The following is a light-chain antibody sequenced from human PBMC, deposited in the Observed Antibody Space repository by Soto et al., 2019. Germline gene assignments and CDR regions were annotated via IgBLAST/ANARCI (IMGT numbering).Light chain of an antibody. V-gene: IGLV2-14*01. CDR2: DVS. CDR1: SSDVGGYNY. Sequence: QSVLTQPASVSGSPGQSITISCTGTSSDVGGYNYVSWYQQHPGKAPKLMIYDVSNRPSGVSNRFSGSKSGNTASLTISGLQAEDDDDYYCSSYTSSSTAYVFGTGTKLTVL. J-gene: IGLJ1*01. CDR3: SSYTSSSTAYV.